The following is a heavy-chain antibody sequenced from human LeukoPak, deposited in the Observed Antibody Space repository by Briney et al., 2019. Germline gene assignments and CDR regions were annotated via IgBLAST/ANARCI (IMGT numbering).Heavy chain of an antibody. D-gene: IGHD4-17*01. J-gene: IGHJ4*02. V-gene: IGHV3-21*01. CDR1: GFVFSSYD. CDR3: ARDYYYGDCDY. CDR2: FKSSSYI. Sequence: GGSLRLSCAASGFVFSSYDMTWVRQAPGKGLEWVSCFKSSSYIYYADSVRGRFTISRDNAKNSLYLQMNSLRAEDTAVYYCARDYYYGDCDYWGQGTLVTVSS.